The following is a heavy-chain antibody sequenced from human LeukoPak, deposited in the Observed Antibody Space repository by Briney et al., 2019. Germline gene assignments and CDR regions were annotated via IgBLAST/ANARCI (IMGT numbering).Heavy chain of an antibody. CDR1: GGSISSYY. D-gene: IGHD6-13*01. Sequence: SETLSLTCTVSGGSISSYYWSWIRQPPGKGLEWIGYIYYSGSTNYNPSLKSRVTISVDTSKNQFSLKLSSVTAADTAVYYCARGIAAAGPSWYFDLWGRGTLVTVSS. CDR3: ARGIAAAGPSWYFDL. CDR2: IYYSGST. V-gene: IGHV4-59*12. J-gene: IGHJ2*01.